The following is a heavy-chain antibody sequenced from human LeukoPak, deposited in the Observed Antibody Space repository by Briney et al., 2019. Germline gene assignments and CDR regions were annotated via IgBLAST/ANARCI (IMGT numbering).Heavy chain of an antibody. CDR3: AKAPAYYYYFDQ. CDR1: GFTVSSNY. Sequence: GSLRLSCAASGFTVSSNYMIWVRQAPGKGLEWVSVIYTGGNTDYADSVKGRFIFSRDNSKNTLYLQMNSLRAEDTAVYYCAKAPAYYYYFDQWGQGTLVTVSS. V-gene: IGHV3-53*01. CDR2: IYTGGNT. D-gene: IGHD2-21*01. J-gene: IGHJ4*02.